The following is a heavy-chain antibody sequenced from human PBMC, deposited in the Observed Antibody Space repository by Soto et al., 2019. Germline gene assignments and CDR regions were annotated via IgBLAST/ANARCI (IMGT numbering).Heavy chain of an antibody. CDR1: GFTFSIYA. V-gene: IGHV3-23*01. J-gene: IGHJ4*02. Sequence: GGSLRLSCAASGFTFSIYAMNWVRQAPGEGQEWVAVSSGAGATYYADPVKGRFTISRDNSKNTLYLQMNSLRAEDTAVYYCAKAHIAAAYYFDYWGQGTLVTVSS. CDR3: AKAHIAAAYYFDY. D-gene: IGHD6-13*01. CDR2: SSGAGAT.